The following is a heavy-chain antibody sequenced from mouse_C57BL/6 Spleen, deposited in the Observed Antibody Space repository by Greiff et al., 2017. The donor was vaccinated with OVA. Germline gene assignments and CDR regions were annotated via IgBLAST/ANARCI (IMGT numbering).Heavy chain of an antibody. CDR1: GYAFTNYL. CDR2: INPGSGGT. J-gene: IGHJ4*01. D-gene: IGHD2-12*01. V-gene: IGHV1-54*01. CDR3: ATYDGSLWAMDY. Sequence: QVQLQQSGAELVRPGTSVKVSCKASGYAFTNYLIEWVKQRPGQGLEWIGVINPGSGGTNYNEKFKGKATLTADKSSSTAYMQLSSLTSEDSAVYFCATYDGSLWAMDYWGQGTSVTVSS.